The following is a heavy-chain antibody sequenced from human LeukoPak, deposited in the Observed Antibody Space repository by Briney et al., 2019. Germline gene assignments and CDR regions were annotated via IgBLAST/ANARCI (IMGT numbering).Heavy chain of an antibody. CDR1: GGSISSSSYY. CDR3: ARGGLSYYYGSASFDY. J-gene: IGHJ4*02. Sequence: SETLSLTCTVSGGSISSSSYYWGWIRQPPGKGLEWIGSIYYSGSTYYNPSLKSRVTISVDTSKNQFSLKLSSVTAADTAVYYCARGGLSYYYGSASFDYWGQGALVTVSS. CDR2: IYYSGST. V-gene: IGHV4-39*07. D-gene: IGHD3-10*01.